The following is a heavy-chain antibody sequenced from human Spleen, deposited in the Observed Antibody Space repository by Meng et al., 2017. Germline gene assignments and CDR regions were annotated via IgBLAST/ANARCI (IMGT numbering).Heavy chain of an antibody. Sequence: GESLKISCKASGYTFTSYDINWVRQATGQGLEWMGWMNPNSGNTGYAQKFQGRVTMTRNTSISTAYMELSSLRSEDTAVYYCARGNRPGYRGDYWGQGTLVTVSS. CDR3: ARGNRPGYRGDY. J-gene: IGHJ4*02. D-gene: IGHD5-18*01. V-gene: IGHV1-8*01. CDR2: MNPNSGNT. CDR1: GYTFTSYD.